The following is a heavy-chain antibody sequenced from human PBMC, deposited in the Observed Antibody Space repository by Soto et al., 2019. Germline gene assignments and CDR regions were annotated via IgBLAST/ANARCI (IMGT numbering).Heavy chain of an antibody. CDR3: ATYEVAAAGTGNFDY. D-gene: IGHD6-13*01. CDR2: FDPEDGET. Sequence: SVKVSCKASGYTFTNYVISWVRQAPGKGLEWMGGFDPEDGETIYAQKFQGRVTMTEDTSTDTAYMELSSLRSEDTAVYYCATYEVAAAGTGNFDYWGQGTLVTVSS. CDR1: GYTFTNYV. J-gene: IGHJ4*02. V-gene: IGHV1-24*01.